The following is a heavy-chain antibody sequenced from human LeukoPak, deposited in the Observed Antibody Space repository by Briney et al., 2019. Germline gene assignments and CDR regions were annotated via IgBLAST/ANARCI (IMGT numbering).Heavy chain of an antibody. Sequence: GESLKISCKGSGYSFTNFWIGWVRQMPGKGLEWMGIIYPGDSDTRYSPSFQGQVTTSADKSINTAYLQWSSLKASDTAVYYCARPHFDSSGYEFDYWGQGTLVTVSS. CDR3: ARPHFDSSGYEFDY. CDR2: IYPGDSDT. V-gene: IGHV5-51*01. J-gene: IGHJ4*02. D-gene: IGHD3-22*01. CDR1: GYSFTNFW.